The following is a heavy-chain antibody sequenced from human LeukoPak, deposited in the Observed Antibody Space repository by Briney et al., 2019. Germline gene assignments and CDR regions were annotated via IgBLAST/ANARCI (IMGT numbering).Heavy chain of an antibody. CDR3: ATRGSNREFNY. V-gene: IGHV3-23*01. CDR2: ITEGGGWT. D-gene: IGHD1-26*01. CDR1: GFTFNSYA. J-gene: IGHJ4*02. Sequence: PGGSLRLSCAASGFTFNSYAMSWVRQTPGKGLEWVSAITEGGGWTNYGDSVKGRFTISRDNSKNTLYLQMNSLRAEDTAVYYCATRGSNREFNYWGQGTLVTVSS.